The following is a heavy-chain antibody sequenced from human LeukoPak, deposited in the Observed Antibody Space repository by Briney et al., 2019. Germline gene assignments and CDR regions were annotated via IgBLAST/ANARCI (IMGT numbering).Heavy chain of an antibody. V-gene: IGHV4-59*01. Sequence: SETLSLTCTVSGGSISSYYWSWIRQPPGKGLEWIGYIYYSGTTNYNPSLKSRVAISVDTSKNQFSLKLSSVTAADTADYYCARGVYIAAAQYGYWGQGTLVTVST. CDR2: IYYSGTT. D-gene: IGHD6-13*01. J-gene: IGHJ4*02. CDR1: GGSISSYY. CDR3: ARGVYIAAAQYGY.